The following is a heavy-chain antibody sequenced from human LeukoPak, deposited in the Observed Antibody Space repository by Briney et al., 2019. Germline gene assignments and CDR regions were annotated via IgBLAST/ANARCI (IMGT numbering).Heavy chain of an antibody. V-gene: IGHV4-61*02. D-gene: IGHD3-10*01. CDR2: IYTSGST. CDR1: GGSISSGSYY. Sequence: SETLSLTCTVSGGSISSGSYYWSWIRQPAGKGLEWIGRIYTSGSTNYNPSLKSRVTMSVDTSKNQFSLKLSSVTAADTAVYYCARDSLTRNYYGSGSYYPTGRWFDPWGQGTLVAVSS. CDR3: ARDSLTRNYYGSGSYYPTGRWFDP. J-gene: IGHJ5*02.